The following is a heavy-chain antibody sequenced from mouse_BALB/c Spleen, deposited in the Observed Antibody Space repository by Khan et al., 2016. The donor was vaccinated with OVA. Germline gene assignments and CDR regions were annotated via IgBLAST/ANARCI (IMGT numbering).Heavy chain of an antibody. J-gene: IGHJ4*01. CDR3: ARSLYYSYGDALDF. V-gene: IGHV3-2*02. CDR2: ISSTGST. CDR1: GYSITSDYA. Sequence: EVQLQESGPGLVKPSQSLSLTCTVTGYSITSDYAWNWIRQFPGNKLEWMGYISSTGSTSYNPSLKSRISITRDTSKNQFFLQLKSVTTEDTATYYCARSLYYSYGDALDFWGRGTSVTVSS. D-gene: IGHD2-12*01.